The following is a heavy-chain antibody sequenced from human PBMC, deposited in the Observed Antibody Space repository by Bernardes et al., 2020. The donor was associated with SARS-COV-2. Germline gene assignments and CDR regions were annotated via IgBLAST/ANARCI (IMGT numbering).Heavy chain of an antibody. Sequence: ASVKVSCTASGYTFSTYGISWVRQAPGQGLEWMGWINANNGNTNYVQKVQGRVTMTTDRSTSTAYMELRSLRPDDTAVYYCASCSGGYCFSVGSYYYFGLDDWGQGTTVAVAS. D-gene: IGHD2-21*01. CDR2: INANNGNT. CDR3: ASCSGGYCFSVGSYYYFGLDD. CDR1: GYTFSTYG. J-gene: IGHJ6*02. V-gene: IGHV1-18*01.